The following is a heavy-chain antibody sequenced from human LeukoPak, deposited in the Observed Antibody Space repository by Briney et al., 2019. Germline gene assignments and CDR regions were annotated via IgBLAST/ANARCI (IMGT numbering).Heavy chain of an antibody. CDR3: ARDLSSGWFHDAFDI. V-gene: IGHV3-21*01. CDR1: GFTFSSYS. Sequence: GGSLRLSCAASGFTFSSYSMNWVRQAPGKGLEWVSSISSSSSYIYYADSVKGRFTISRDNAKNSLYLQMNSLRAEDTAVYYCARDLSSGWFHDAFDIWGQGTMVTVSS. D-gene: IGHD6-19*01. CDR2: ISSSSSYI. J-gene: IGHJ3*02.